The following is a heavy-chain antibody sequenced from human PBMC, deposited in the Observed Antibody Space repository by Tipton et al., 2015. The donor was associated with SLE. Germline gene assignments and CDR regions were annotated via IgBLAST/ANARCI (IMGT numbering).Heavy chain of an antibody. CDR3: ARGRGSSSSGHY. J-gene: IGHJ4*02. CDR1: GGSFSGYY. Sequence: LRLSCAVYGGSFSGYYWSWIRQPSGKGLEWIGEINHSGSTNYNPSLKSRVTISVDTSKNQFSLKLSSVTAADTAVYYCARGRGSSSSGHYWGQGTLVTVSS. CDR2: INHSGST. D-gene: IGHD6-6*01. V-gene: IGHV4-34*01.